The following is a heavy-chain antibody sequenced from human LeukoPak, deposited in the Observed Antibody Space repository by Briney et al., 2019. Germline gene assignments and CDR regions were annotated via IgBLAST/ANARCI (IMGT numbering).Heavy chain of an antibody. J-gene: IGHJ5*02. CDR1: GGSFSGYY. CDR3: ARRGYGRVVAWFDP. Sequence: SETLSLTCAVYGGSFSGYYWSWIRQPPGKGLEWIGEISHSGSTNYNPSLKSRVTISVDTSKNQFSLKLSSVTAADTAVYYCARRGYGRVVAWFDPWGQGTLVTVSS. V-gene: IGHV4-34*01. CDR2: ISHSGST. D-gene: IGHD5-18*01.